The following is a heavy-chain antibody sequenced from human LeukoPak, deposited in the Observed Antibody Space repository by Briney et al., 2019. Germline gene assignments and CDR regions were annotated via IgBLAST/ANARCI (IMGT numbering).Heavy chain of an antibody. J-gene: IGHJ4*02. D-gene: IGHD2-15*01. V-gene: IGHV3-48*03. CDR1: GLTFNIYG. CDR2: ISSSGRTT. CDR3: ARGPRDPTEFCSGGRCAPTYEF. Sequence: PGGSLRLSCVVSGLTFNIYGMNWVRQAPGKGLEWVSYISSSGRTTYYADSVKGRFTISRDNAKNSLYLQMNSLRVDDTAVYYCARGPRDPTEFCSGGRCAPTYEFWGQGTLVTVSS.